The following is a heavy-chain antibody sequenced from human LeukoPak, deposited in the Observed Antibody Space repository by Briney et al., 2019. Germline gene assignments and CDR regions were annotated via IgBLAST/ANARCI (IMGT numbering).Heavy chain of an antibody. Sequence: SETLSLTCTVSGGSIITYYWSWIRQPAGEGLEWIGRIYSGGRTNYHPSLESRVTMSVDTSKNQFSLNLTSVTAADTAVYYCARPLGHLAFFYWGQGTLVTVSS. V-gene: IGHV4-4*07. D-gene: IGHD3-3*01. CDR2: IYSGGRT. CDR1: GGSIITYY. J-gene: IGHJ4*01. CDR3: ARPLGHLAFFY.